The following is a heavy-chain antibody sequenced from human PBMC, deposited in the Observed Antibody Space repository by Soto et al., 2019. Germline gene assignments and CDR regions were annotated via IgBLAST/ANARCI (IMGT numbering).Heavy chain of an antibody. CDR1: GGSISSYY. CDR2: IYYSGST. Sequence: PSETLSLTCTVSGGSISSYYWSWIRQPPGKGLEWIGYIYYSGSTNYNPSLKSRVTISVDTSKNQFSLKLSSVTAADTAVYYCARGQAAIYFDYWGQGTLVTVSS. V-gene: IGHV4-59*01. CDR3: ARGQAAIYFDY. J-gene: IGHJ4*02. D-gene: IGHD2-15*01.